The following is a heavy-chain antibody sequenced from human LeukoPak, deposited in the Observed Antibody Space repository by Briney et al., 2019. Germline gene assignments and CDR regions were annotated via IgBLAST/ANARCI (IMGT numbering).Heavy chain of an antibody. CDR2: ISGSGDGT. J-gene: IGHJ4*02. Sequence: PGGSLRLSCAASGFTFSSYAMSWVRQAPGKGLEWVSGISGSGDGTSYADSVKGRFTISRDNSKNTLYLQMNSLRAEDTAVYYCARALVGATALDYWGQGTLVTVSS. V-gene: IGHV3-23*01. D-gene: IGHD1-26*01. CDR1: GFTFSSYA. CDR3: ARALVGATALDY.